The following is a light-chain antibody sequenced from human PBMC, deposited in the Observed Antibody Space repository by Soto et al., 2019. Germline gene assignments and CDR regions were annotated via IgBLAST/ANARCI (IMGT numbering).Light chain of an antibody. Sequence: EIVMTQSPATLSVSPGDSATLSCRASQSVSNNLAWYHQKPGQAPRVLIYGASIRATGVPARFSGSGSGTEFTLTISSLQSEDFELYYRPQYTNWPRTFGYGTQVDIK. V-gene: IGKV3-15*01. J-gene: IGKJ1*01. CDR1: QSVSNN. CDR2: GAS. CDR3: PQYTNWPRT.